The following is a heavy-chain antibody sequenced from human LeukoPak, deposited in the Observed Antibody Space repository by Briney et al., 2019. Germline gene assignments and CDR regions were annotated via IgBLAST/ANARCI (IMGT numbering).Heavy chain of an antibody. CDR3: ARTIFGVVGWFDS. D-gene: IGHD3-3*01. Sequence: SQTLSLTCTVSGGSISSGSYYWSWIRQPAGKGLEWIGRIYTSGSTNYNPSLKSRVTISVDTSKNQFSLKLSSVTAADTAVYYCARTIFGVVGWFDSWGQGTLVIVSS. J-gene: IGHJ5*01. CDR2: IYTSGST. CDR1: GGSISSGSYY. V-gene: IGHV4-61*02.